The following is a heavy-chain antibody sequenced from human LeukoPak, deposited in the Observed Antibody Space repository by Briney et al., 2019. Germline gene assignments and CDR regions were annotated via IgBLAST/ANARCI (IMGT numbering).Heavy chain of an antibody. V-gene: IGHV3-48*02. CDR2: ISSSSTI. CDR1: GFTFSSYS. CDR3: ARDQIHSHDY. J-gene: IGHJ4*02. Sequence: GGSPRLSCAASGFTFSSYSMNWVRQAPGKGLEWVSYISSSSTIYYADSVKGRFTISRDNAKNSLYLQMNSLRDEDTAVYYCARDQIHSHDYWGQGTLVTVSS. D-gene: IGHD5-18*01.